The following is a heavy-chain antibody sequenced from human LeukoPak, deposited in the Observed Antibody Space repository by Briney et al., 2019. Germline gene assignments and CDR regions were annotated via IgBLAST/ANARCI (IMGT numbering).Heavy chain of an antibody. CDR2: INHSGST. J-gene: IGHJ5*02. Sequence: SETLSLTCAVYGGSFSGYYWSWIRQPPGKGLEWVGEINHSGSTNYNPSLKSRVTISVDTSKNQFSLKLSSVTAADTAVYYCARKGSPSVRCRSYISWWFDPWGQGNLGTVSS. D-gene: IGHD1-26*01. CDR3: ARKGSPSVRCRSYISWWFDP. CDR1: GGSFSGYY. V-gene: IGHV4-34*01.